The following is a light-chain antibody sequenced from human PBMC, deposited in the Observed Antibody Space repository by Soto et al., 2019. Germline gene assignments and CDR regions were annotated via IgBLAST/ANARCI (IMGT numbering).Light chain of an antibody. CDR2: EVS. CDR3: SSYAGSNNVV. CDR1: SRDVGGYNY. J-gene: IGLJ2*01. Sequence: QSALTQPPSASGSPGQSVTISCTGTSRDVGGYNYVSWYQQHPGKAPKLMIYEVSKRPSGVPDRFSGSKSGNTASLTVSGLQAEAEAEYYCSSYAGSNNVVFGGGTKVTVL. V-gene: IGLV2-8*01.